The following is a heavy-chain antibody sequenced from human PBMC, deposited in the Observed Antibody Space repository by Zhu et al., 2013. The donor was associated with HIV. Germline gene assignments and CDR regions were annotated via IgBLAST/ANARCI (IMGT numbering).Heavy chain of an antibody. CDR2: VSAYSGNT. D-gene: IGHD5-12*01. J-gene: IGHJ3*02. CDR3: VRDSSVEYSSSPSAFDI. CDR1: GYTFGIYG. Sequence: QVQLVQSGGEMKRPGASVKVSCKASGYTFGIYGISWVRQAPGQGLEWMGWVSAYSGNTQFAQQLQARVTLTTDTSTSTAYMELRSLRSDDTAVYYCVRDSSVEYSSSPSAFDIWGQGTLVTVSS. V-gene: IGHV1-18*01.